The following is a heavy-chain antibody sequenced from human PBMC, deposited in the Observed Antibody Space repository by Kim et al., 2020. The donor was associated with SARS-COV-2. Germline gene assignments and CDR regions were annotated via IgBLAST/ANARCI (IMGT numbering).Heavy chain of an antibody. J-gene: IGHJ4*02. D-gene: IGHD1-1*01. Sequence: YYNPSLKSRVTISVDTSKNQFSLKLSSVTAADTAVYYCARENIRNRHFDYWGQGTLVTVSS. CDR3: ARENIRNRHFDY. V-gene: IGHV4-31*02.